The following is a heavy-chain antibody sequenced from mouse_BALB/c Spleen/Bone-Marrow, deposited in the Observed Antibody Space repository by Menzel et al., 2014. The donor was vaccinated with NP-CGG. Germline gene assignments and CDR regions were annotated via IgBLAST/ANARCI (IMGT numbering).Heavy chain of an antibody. V-gene: IGHV1S34*01. Sequence: LVKTGASVKISCKASGYSFTGYYMHWVKQSHGKSLEWIGYISCYNGATSYNQKFKGKATFTVDASSSKAYMQFNSLTSEDSAVYYCARDYGNLYYFDYWGQGTTLTVSS. CDR2: ISCYNGAT. CDR3: ARDYGNLYYFDY. CDR1: GYSFTGYY. D-gene: IGHD2-1*01. J-gene: IGHJ2*01.